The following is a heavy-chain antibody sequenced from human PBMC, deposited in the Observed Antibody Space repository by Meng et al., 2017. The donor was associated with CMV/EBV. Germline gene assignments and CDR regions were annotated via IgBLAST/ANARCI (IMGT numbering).Heavy chain of an antibody. CDR2: IYSGGST. V-gene: IGHV3-53*05. Sequence: FTGSSNYMSWVRQAPGKGLEWVSVIYSGGSTYYADSVKGRFTISRDNSKNTLYLQMNSLRAEDTAVYYCAREGHYYGSGSYYKVFDYWGQGTLVTVSS. CDR3: AREGHYYGSGSYYKVFDY. D-gene: IGHD3-10*01. CDR1: FTGSSNY. J-gene: IGHJ4*02.